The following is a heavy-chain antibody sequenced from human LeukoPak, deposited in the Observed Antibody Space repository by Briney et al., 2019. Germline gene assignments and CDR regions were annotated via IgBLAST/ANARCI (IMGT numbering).Heavy chain of an antibody. D-gene: IGHD1-26*01. CDR2: IKQDGSEK. CDR1: GFTFSSYW. J-gene: IGHJ6*03. V-gene: IGHV3-7*01. Sequence: GGSLRLSCAASGFTFSSYWMSWVRQAPGKGLEWVANIKQDGSEKYYVDSVKGRFTISRDNAKNSLYLQMNSQRAEDTAVYYCARGDSGSYKQLRYYYYMDVWGKGTTVTVSS. CDR3: ARGDSGSYKQLRYYYYMDV.